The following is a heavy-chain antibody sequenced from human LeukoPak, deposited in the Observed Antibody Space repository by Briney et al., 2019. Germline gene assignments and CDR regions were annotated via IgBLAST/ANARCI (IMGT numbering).Heavy chain of an antibody. J-gene: IGHJ3*02. CDR2: IYHSGST. CDR3: ASGSRPLGDAFDI. V-gene: IGHV4-38-2*02. D-gene: IGHD1-26*01. Sequence: SETLSLTCTVSGYSISSGYYWGWIRQPPGKGLEWIGSIYHSGSTYYNPSLKSRVTISVDTSKNQFSLKLSSVTDADTAVYYCASGSRPLGDAFDIWGQGTMVTVSS. CDR1: GYSISSGYY.